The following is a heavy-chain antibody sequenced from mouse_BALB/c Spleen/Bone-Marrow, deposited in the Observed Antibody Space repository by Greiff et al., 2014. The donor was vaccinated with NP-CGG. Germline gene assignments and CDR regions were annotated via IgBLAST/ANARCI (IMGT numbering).Heavy chain of an antibody. CDR3: TRPYYDYRYFDV. D-gene: IGHD2-4*01. V-gene: IGHV6-6*02. CDR1: GFTFSNYW. CDR2: IRLKSNNYAT. Sequence: LQQSGGGLVQPGGSMKLSCVASGFTFSNYWMNWVRQSPEKGLEWVAEIRLKSNNYATHYAESVKGRFTISRDDSKSSVYLQMNNLRAEDTGIYYCTRPYYDYRYFDVWGAGTTVTVSS. J-gene: IGHJ1*01.